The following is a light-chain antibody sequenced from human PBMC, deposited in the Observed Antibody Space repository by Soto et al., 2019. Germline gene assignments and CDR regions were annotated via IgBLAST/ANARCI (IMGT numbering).Light chain of an antibody. CDR3: QRYNTGWT. CDR2: GAS. Sequence: EIVLTQSPGTLSMSQGERATLYCRAGQSVSSNLAWYRQKAGQAPRLLIYGASARGTGVPARFTGSGSGTEFTLTSSSLQYDEAAVYYCQRYNTGWTFGQGTKVDI. J-gene: IGKJ1*01. CDR1: QSVSSN. V-gene: IGKV3-15*01.